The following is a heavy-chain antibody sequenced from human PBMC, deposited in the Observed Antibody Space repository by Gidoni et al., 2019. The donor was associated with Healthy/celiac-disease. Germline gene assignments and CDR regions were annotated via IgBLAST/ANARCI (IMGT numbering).Heavy chain of an antibody. Sequence: EVQLVESGGGLVQPGGSLRLSGAASGFTFSSYWMHWVRQAPGKGLVWVSRINSDGSSTSYADSVKGRFTISRDNAKNTLYLQMNSLSAEDTAVYYCARGDYYYYGMDVWGQGTTVTVSS. CDR2: INSDGSST. CDR3: ARGDYYYYGMDV. CDR1: GFTFSSYW. V-gene: IGHV3-74*01. J-gene: IGHJ6*02.